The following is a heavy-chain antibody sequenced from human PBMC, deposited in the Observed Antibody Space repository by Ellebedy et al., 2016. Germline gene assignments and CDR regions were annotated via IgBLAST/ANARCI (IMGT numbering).Heavy chain of an antibody. CDR1: GFTFSSYA. CDR2: ISGSGGST. CDR3: AKDPGIAVDDYFDY. Sequence: GGSLRLXXAASGFTFSSYAMSWVRQAPGKGLEWVSAISGSGGSTYYADSVKGRFTISRDNSKNTLYLQMNSLRAEDTAVYYCAKDPGIAVDDYFDYWGQGTLVTVSS. J-gene: IGHJ4*02. V-gene: IGHV3-23*01. D-gene: IGHD6-19*01.